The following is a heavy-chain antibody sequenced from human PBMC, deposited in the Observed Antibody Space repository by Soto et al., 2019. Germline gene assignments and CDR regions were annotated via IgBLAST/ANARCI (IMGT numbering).Heavy chain of an antibody. CDR2: ISSSSSTI. Sequence: GGSLRLSCAASGFTFSSYSMNWVRQAPGKGLEWVSYISSSSSTIYYADSVKGRFTISRDNAKNSLYLQMNSLRDEDTAVYYCARPWGGYSDILTGYWGGYYFDYWGQGTLVTVSS. CDR3: ARPWGGYSDILTGYWGGYYFDY. CDR1: GFTFSSYS. J-gene: IGHJ4*02. D-gene: IGHD3-9*01. V-gene: IGHV3-48*02.